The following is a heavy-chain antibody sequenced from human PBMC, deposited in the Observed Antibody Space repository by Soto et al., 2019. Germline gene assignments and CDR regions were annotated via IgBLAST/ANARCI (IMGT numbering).Heavy chain of an antibody. CDR2: IYHNGET. Sequence: SETLSLTCTVSGASISSSTYYWGWIRQPPGKGLEWIGSIYHNGETYYTPSLKSRATISVDTSKNQFSLKLRSVTAADTAIFYCARHFCTGGPCFFDYWGQGILVTVSS. CDR3: ARHFCTGGPCFFDY. CDR1: GASISSSTYY. D-gene: IGHD2-8*02. V-gene: IGHV4-39*01. J-gene: IGHJ4*02.